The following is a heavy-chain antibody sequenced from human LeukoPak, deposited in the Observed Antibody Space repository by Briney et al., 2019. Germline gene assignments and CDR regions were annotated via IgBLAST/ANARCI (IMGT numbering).Heavy chain of an antibody. CDR3: ARDSRPYSSSPAPVDY. CDR2: ISYDGSNK. D-gene: IGHD6-13*01. V-gene: IGHV3-30-3*01. CDR1: GFTSSSYA. J-gene: IGHJ4*02. Sequence: PGGSLRLSCAASGFTSSSYAMHWVRQAPGKGLEWVAVISYDGSNKYYADSVKGRFTISRDNSKNTLYLQMNSLRAEDTAVYYCARDSRPYSSSPAPVDYWGQGTLVTVSS.